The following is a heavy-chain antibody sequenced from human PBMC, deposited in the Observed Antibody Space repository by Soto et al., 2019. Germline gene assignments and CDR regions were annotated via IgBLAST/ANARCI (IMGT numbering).Heavy chain of an antibody. V-gene: IGHV3-30*18. Sequence: GGSLRLSCAASGFTFSSYGMHWVRQAPGKGLEWVAVISYDGSNKYYADSVKGRFTIPRDNSKNTLYLQMNSLRAEDTAVYYCAKGHRGYSYGTVDYWGQGTLVTVSS. J-gene: IGHJ4*02. CDR2: ISYDGSNK. D-gene: IGHD5-18*01. CDR1: GFTFSSYG. CDR3: AKGHRGYSYGTVDY.